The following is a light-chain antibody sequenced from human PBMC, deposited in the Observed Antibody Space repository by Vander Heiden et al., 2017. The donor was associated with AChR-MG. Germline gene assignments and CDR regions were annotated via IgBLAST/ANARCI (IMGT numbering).Light chain of an antibody. CDR1: QSISSY. J-gene: IGKJ2*02. V-gene: IGKV1-39*01. CDR2: AAS. CDR3: QQRDSTPGT. Sequence: DIQMTQSPSSLSASVGDRVTITCRASQSISSYLNWYQQKPGKAPKLLIYAASSLQSGVPSRFSGRGSGTDFTLTISRLQPEDFATYYCQQRDSTPGTFGQGTKLEIK.